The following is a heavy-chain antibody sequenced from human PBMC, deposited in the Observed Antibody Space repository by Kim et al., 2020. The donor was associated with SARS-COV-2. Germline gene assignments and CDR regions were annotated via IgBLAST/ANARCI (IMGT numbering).Heavy chain of an antibody. J-gene: IGHJ4*02. D-gene: IGHD2-21*01. V-gene: IGHV1-2*02. Sequence: NKARKFQSRVTMTRDTSISTAYMGLSRLRSDDTAVYYCARGCGGDCPIRYWGQGTLVTVSS. CDR3: ARGCGGDCPIRY.